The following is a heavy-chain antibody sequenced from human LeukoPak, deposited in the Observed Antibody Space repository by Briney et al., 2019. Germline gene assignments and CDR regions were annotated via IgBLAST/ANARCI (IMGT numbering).Heavy chain of an antibody. V-gene: IGHV1-69*13. CDR3: ARAPHLYGDYGKFDY. Sequence: ASVKVSCKASGYTFTSYGISWVRQAPGQGLEWMGGIIPIFGTANCAQKFQGRVTITADESTSTAYMELSSLRSEDTAVYYCARAPHLYGDYGKFDYWGQGTLVTVSS. D-gene: IGHD4-17*01. CDR1: GYTFTSYG. J-gene: IGHJ4*02. CDR2: IIPIFGTA.